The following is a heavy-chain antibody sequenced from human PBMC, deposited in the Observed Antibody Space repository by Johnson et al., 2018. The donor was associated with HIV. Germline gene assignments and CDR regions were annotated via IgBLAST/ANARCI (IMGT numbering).Heavy chain of an antibody. CDR1: GFSFSTSG. J-gene: IGHJ3*01. CDR3: AKGSFGELSLDAFDF. CDR2: IWYDGSHK. Sequence: VQLVESGGGVVQPGRSLRVSCAASGFSFSTSGMYWVRQAPGKGLEWVAVIWYDGSHKYYADSVKGRFTISRDNSKNTLYLQLNILRSEDTAVYYCAKGSFGELSLDAFDFWGQGTMVTVSS. D-gene: IGHD3-10*01. V-gene: IGHV3-33*06.